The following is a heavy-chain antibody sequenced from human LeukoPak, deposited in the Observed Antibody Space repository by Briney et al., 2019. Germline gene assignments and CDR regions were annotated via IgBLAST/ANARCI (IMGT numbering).Heavy chain of an antibody. CDR1: GSPFVDYA. D-gene: IGHD1-1*01. V-gene: IGHV3-9*01. Sequence: GGPLRLSCPASGSPFVDYAMHWVGKAQGRGLEWVSAISWNSGSVGYADSVKGRFTISRDNAKNSLYLQMNCLRAEDTALYYCAKKRTTGAFDIWGQGTMVTVSS. CDR2: ISWNSGSV. J-gene: IGHJ3*02. CDR3: AKKRTTGAFDI.